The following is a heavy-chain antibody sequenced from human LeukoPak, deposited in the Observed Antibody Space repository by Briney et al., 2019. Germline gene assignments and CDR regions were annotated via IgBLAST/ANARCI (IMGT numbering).Heavy chain of an antibody. CDR3: ARDSITIFGVINY. D-gene: IGHD3-3*01. V-gene: IGHV3-48*01. CDR2: ISTSSSTI. Sequence: GGSLRLSCAASGFTFSSYSMIWVRQAPGKGLEWISYISTSSSTIYYADSVKGRFTISRDNAKNSLYLQMNSLRPEDTAVYYCARDSITIFGVINYWGQGTLVTVSS. J-gene: IGHJ4*02. CDR1: GFTFSSYS.